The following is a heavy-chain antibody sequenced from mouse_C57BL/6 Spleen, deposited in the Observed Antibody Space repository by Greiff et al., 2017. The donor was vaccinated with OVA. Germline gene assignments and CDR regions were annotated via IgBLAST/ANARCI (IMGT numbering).Heavy chain of an antibody. CDR2: INPNNGGT. CDR3: ARSGGLDY. J-gene: IGHJ2*01. CDR1: GYTFTDYY. Sequence: EVQLQQSGPELVKPGASVKISCKASGYTFTDYYMNWVKQSHGKSLEWIGDINPNNGGTSYNQKFKGKATLTVDKSSSTAYMELRSLTSEDAAVYYCARSGGLDYWGQGTTLTVSS. V-gene: IGHV1-26*01.